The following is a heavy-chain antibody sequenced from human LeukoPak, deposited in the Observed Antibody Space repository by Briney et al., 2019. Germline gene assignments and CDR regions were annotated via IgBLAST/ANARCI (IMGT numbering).Heavy chain of an antibody. V-gene: IGHV4-61*02. CDR3: AREGDLGYSYGSPSHY. CDR2: IYTSGST. J-gene: IGHJ4*02. Sequence: PSETLSLTCTVSGGSISSGSYYWSWIRQPAGKGLEWIGRIYTSGSTNYNPSLKSRVTISVDTSKNQFSLKLSSVTAADTAVYYCAREGDLGYSYGSPSHYWGQGTLVTVSS. D-gene: IGHD5-18*01. CDR1: GGSISSGSYY.